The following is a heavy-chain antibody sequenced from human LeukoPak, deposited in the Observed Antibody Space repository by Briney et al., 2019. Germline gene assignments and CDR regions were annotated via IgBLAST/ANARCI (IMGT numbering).Heavy chain of an antibody. V-gene: IGHV4-59*08. Sequence: SETLPLTCTVSGGSISSYYWSWIRQPPGKGLEWIGYIYYSGSTNYNPSLKSRVTISVDTSKNQFSLKLSSVTAADTAVYYCAGDFWSGYYFRDWGQGTLVTVSS. D-gene: IGHD3-3*01. J-gene: IGHJ4*02. CDR1: GGSISSYY. CDR3: AGDFWSGYYFRD. CDR2: IYYSGST.